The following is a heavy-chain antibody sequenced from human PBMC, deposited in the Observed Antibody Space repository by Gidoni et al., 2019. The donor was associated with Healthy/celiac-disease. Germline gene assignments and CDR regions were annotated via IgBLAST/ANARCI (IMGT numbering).Heavy chain of an antibody. CDR2: IYYSGST. CDR3: AREFRGYSGYDY. J-gene: IGHJ4*02. Sequence: QVQLQESGPGLVKPSQTLSLTCTVSGGSISSGDYYWSWIRQPPGKGLEWIGYIYYSGSTYYHPSLKRRVTISVDTSKNQFSLKLSSVTAAATAVYYCAREFRGYSGYDYWGQGTLVTVSS. CDR1: GGSISSGDYY. D-gene: IGHD5-12*01. V-gene: IGHV4-30-4*01.